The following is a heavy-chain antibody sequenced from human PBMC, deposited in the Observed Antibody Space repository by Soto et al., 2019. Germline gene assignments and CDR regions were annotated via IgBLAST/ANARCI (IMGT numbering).Heavy chain of an antibody. J-gene: IGHJ3*01. V-gene: IGHV4-4*07. D-gene: IGHD3-16*01. CDR3: ARDQLGAVVF. CDR2: ISATGTT. CDR1: GDSMSRYY. Sequence: QVQLQESGPGLVEPSETLSLTCTVSGDSMSRYYWSWIRQSAEKGLEWIGRISATGTTSYIPSLKGEITLSVDTPKNRFSRTLNFVPAADRAVFFCARDQLGAVVFWGKGTVFTVS.